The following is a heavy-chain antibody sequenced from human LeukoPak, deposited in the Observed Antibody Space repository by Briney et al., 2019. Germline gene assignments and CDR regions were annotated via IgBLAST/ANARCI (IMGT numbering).Heavy chain of an antibody. Sequence: ASVTVSFKTSVYTFATYFMHWVRQAPGQGREWMGYIKPNSGVTNYAQKFRGRVTMTWDTSISTAYIELSGLTSDDTAICYCARPTYCGSNCYFNFDYWGQGTLVTVSS. V-gene: IGHV1-2*02. CDR1: VYTFATYF. J-gene: IGHJ4*02. CDR2: IKPNSGVT. D-gene: IGHD2-21*02. CDR3: ARPTYCGSNCYFNFDY.